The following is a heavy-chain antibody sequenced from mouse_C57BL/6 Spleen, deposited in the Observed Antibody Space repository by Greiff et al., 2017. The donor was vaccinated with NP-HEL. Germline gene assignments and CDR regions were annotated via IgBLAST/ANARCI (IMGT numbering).Heavy chain of an antibody. J-gene: IGHJ2*01. CDR1: GYTFTDYY. Sequence: EVQLHQSGPELVKPGASVKISCKASGYTFTDYYMDWVKQSPGKSLEWIGDIYPINGGTNYNQKFKGKATLTVDKSSSTAYMESRSLTSEDTEVYYCAREGNDYLDYWGKGTTLTVSS. CDR3: AREGNDYLDY. V-gene: IGHV1-18*01. CDR2: IYPINGGT.